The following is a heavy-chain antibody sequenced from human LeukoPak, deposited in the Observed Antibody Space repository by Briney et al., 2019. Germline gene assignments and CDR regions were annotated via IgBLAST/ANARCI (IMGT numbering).Heavy chain of an antibody. Sequence: GGCLRPSCAASGFTFNNDNMNSGRQAPGKALEWVSSITRSGAYIFYADSVKGRFTISRDNAKDSLYLQMNSLGPEDTAVYYCARDPYSGTYGNYYYYYMDVWGKGPTVTLSS. CDR2: ITRSGAYI. D-gene: IGHD1-26*01. CDR3: ARDPYSGTYGNYYYYYMDV. CDR1: GFTFNNDN. J-gene: IGHJ6*03. V-gene: IGHV3-21*01.